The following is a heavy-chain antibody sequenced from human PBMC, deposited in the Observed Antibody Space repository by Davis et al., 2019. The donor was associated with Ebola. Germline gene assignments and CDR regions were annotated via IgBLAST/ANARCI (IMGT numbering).Heavy chain of an antibody. J-gene: IGHJ6*02. D-gene: IGHD3-10*01. V-gene: IGHV3-74*01. Sequence: LSLTCAASGFTFSSYWMHWVRQAPGKGLVWVSRINSDGSSTSYADSVKGRFTISRDNAKNSLYLQMNSLRAEDTAVYYCARGEAYGSGIRYYYYGMDVWGQGTTVTVSS. CDR3: ARGEAYGSGIRYYYYGMDV. CDR1: GFTFSSYW. CDR2: INSDGSST.